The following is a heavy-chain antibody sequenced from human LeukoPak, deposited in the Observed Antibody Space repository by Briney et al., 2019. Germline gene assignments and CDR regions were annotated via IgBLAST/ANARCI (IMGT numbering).Heavy chain of an antibody. J-gene: IGHJ6*02. Sequence: ASVKVSCKASGYTFTSYDINWVRQATGQGLEWMGWMNPNSGNTGYAQKFQGRATMTRNTSISTAYMELSSLRSEDTAVYYCARFDDSSGYYFAPLLGYYYGMDVWGQGTTVTVSS. V-gene: IGHV1-8*01. CDR1: GYTFTSYD. CDR3: ARFDDSSGYYFAPLLGYYYGMDV. CDR2: MNPNSGNT. D-gene: IGHD3-22*01.